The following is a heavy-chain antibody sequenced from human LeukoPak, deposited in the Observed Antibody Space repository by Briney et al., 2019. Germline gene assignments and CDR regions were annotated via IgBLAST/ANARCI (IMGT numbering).Heavy chain of an antibody. CDR2: IIPILGIA. V-gene: IGHV1-69*04. CDR1: GYTFTGYY. Sequence: ASVKVSCKASGYTFTGYYMHWVRQAPGQELEWMGRIIPILGIANYAQKFQGRVTITADKSTSTAYMELSSLRSEDTAVYYCARAGYYGSGSLFDYWGQGTLVTVSS. J-gene: IGHJ4*02. CDR3: ARAGYYGSGSLFDY. D-gene: IGHD3-10*01.